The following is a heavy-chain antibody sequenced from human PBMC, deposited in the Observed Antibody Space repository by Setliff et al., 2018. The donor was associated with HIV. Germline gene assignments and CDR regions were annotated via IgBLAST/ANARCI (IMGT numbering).Heavy chain of an antibody. CDR2: IYHSGST. Sequence: SETLSLTCAVSGYSISSGYYWGWIRQPPGKGLEWIGSIYHSGSTYYNPSLKSRVTISVDRSKNQFSLKLSSVTAADTAVYYCASRVYYYDSNNFLREEGFDPWGQGTLVTVSS. CDR3: ASRVYYYDSNNFLREEGFDP. J-gene: IGHJ5*02. CDR1: GYSISSGYY. D-gene: IGHD3-22*01. V-gene: IGHV4-38-2*01.